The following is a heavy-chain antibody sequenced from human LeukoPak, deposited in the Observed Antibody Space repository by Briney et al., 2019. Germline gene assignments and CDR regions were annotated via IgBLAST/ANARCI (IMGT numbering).Heavy chain of an antibody. J-gene: IGHJ4*02. Sequence: ASVKVSCKASGYTFANYYMYWVRQAPGQGLECMGIINPSGGSASYAQKFRGRVTMTRDTSTSTVYMELSSLRSEDTAVYYCARLSGTTSQPHLKSYFDYWGQGTLVTVSS. V-gene: IGHV1-46*01. CDR2: INPSGGSA. CDR1: GYTFANYY. D-gene: IGHD1-26*01. CDR3: ARLSGTTSQPHLKSYFDY.